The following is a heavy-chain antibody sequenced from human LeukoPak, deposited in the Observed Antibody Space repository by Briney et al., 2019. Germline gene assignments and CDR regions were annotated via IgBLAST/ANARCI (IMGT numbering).Heavy chain of an antibody. CDR1: GYTFTSHY. CDR3: ARQGFGETFFDY. D-gene: IGHD3-10*01. Sequence: GASVKVSCKASGYTFTSHYMHWVRQAPGQGLQWMGRTNPSGGGTYYAQNFQDRVIITRDTSTSTVYMELSSLRSEDTAVYYCARQGFGETFFDYWGQGTLVTVSS. J-gene: IGHJ4*02. CDR2: TNPSGGGT. V-gene: IGHV1-46*01.